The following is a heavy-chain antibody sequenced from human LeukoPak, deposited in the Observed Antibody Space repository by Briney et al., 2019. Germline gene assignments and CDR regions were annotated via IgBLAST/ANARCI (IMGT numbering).Heavy chain of an antibody. D-gene: IGHD3-16*01. V-gene: IGHV3-23*01. J-gene: IGHJ3*02. CDR3: AGVMRGAFDI. CDR2: ISGSGGST. Sequence: SGGSLRLSCAASGFTFSSYAMSWVRQAPGKGLEWVSAISGSGGSTYYADSVKGRFTISRDNSKNTLYLQLDSLRAEDTAVYYCAGVMRGAFDIWGQGTLVTVSS. CDR1: GFTFSSYA.